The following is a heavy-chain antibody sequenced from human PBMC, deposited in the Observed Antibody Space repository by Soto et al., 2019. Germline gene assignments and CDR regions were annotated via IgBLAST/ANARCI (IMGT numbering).Heavy chain of an antibody. CDR1: GGSISSSSYY. CDR3: ASQDLMATPPLDY. Sequence: QLQLQESGPGLVKPSETLSLTCTDSGGSISSSSYYWGWIRQPPGKGLEWIGSIYYSGSTYYNPSLKSRVTISVDTSKNQFSLKLSSVTAADTAVYYCASQDLMATPPLDYWGQGTLVTVSS. CDR2: IYYSGST. V-gene: IGHV4-39*01. D-gene: IGHD5-12*01. J-gene: IGHJ4*02.